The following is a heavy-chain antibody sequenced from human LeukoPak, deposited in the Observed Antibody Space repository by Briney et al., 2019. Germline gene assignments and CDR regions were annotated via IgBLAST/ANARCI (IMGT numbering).Heavy chain of an antibody. CDR3: AREGMTTVTNYYYYYMDV. D-gene: IGHD4-17*01. V-gene: IGHV4-4*02. Sequence: SGTLSLTCAVSGGSISSSNWWSWVRQPPGKGLEWIGETYHSGSTNYNPSLKSRVTISVDKSKNQFSLKLSSVTAADTAVYYCAREGMTTVTNYYYYYMDVWGKGTTVTVSS. J-gene: IGHJ6*03. CDR2: TYHSGST. CDR1: GGSISSSNW.